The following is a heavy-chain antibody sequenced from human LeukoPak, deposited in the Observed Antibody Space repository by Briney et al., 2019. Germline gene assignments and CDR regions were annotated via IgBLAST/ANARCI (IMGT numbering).Heavy chain of an antibody. CDR2: IIPILGIA. Sequence: SVKVSCKASGGTFSSYTISWVRQAPGQGLEWMGRIIPILGIANYAQKFQGRVTITADKSTSTAYMELSSLRSDDTAMYYCASASGRTILGVVIPWFDPWGQGTLVTVSS. J-gene: IGHJ5*02. D-gene: IGHD3-3*01. V-gene: IGHV1-69*02. CDR1: GGTFSSYT. CDR3: ASASGRTILGVVIPWFDP.